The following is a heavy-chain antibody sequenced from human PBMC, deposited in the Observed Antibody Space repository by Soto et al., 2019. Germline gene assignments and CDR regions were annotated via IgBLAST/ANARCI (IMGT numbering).Heavy chain of an antibody. D-gene: IGHD5-12*01. J-gene: IGHJ4*02. CDR3: AKDTTWI. Sequence: PGGSLRLSCAASGFTFSSYGMHWVRQAPGKGLEWVAVISYDGSNKYYADSVKGRFTISRDNSKNTLYLQMNSLRAEDTAVYYCAKDTTWIWGQGTLVTVSS. V-gene: IGHV3-30*18. CDR2: ISYDGSNK. CDR1: GFTFSSYG.